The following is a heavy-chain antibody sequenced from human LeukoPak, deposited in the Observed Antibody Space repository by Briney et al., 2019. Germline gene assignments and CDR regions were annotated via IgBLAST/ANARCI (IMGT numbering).Heavy chain of an antibody. J-gene: IGHJ5*02. CDR2: IYYSGST. Sequence: KPSETLSLTCTVSGGSISSSSYYWGWIRQPPGKGLEWIGSIYYSGSTYYNPSLKSRVTISVDTSKNQFSLKLSSVTAADTAVYYCARHVVATFGFDPWGQGTLATVSS. V-gene: IGHV4-39*01. CDR1: GGSISSSSYY. D-gene: IGHD3-16*01. CDR3: ARHVVATFGFDP.